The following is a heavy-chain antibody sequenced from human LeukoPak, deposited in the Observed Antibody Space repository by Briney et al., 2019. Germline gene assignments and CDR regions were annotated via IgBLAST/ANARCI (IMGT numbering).Heavy chain of an antibody. CDR1: GGTFSSYA. Sequence: SVKVSCKASGGTFSSYAISWVRQAPGQGLEWMGGIIPIFGTANYAQKFQGRVTITADESTSTACMELSSLRSEDTAVYYCARGIVDITTAGFDYWGQGTLVTVSS. CDR2: IIPIFGTA. J-gene: IGHJ4*02. V-gene: IGHV1-69*13. CDR3: ARGIVDITTAGFDY. D-gene: IGHD1-1*01.